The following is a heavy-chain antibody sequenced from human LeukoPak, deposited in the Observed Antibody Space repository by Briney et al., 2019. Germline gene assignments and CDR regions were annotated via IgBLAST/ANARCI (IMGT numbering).Heavy chain of an antibody. CDR2: INPNSGGT. Sequence: AASVKVSCKASGYTSTGYYMHWVRQAPGQGLEWMGWINPNSGGTNYAQKFQGRVTMTRDTSISTAYMELSRLRSDDTAVYYCARDSYYDSSGYYSSEYFQHWGQGTLVTVSS. D-gene: IGHD3-22*01. CDR1: GYTSTGYY. J-gene: IGHJ1*01. V-gene: IGHV1-2*02. CDR3: ARDSYYDSSGYYSSEYFQH.